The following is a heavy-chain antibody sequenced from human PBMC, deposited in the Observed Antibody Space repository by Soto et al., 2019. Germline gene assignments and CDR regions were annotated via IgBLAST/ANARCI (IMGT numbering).Heavy chain of an antibody. V-gene: IGHV4-59*01. CDR1: GGSISSYY. D-gene: IGHD1-26*01. Sequence: QVQLQESGPGLVKPSETLSLTCTVSGGSISSYYWSWIRQPPGKGLEWIGYIYYSGSTNYNPSLKSRVTISVDTSKNQFSLKLSSVTAADTAVYYCARIPDRMGGSYWGQGTLVTVSS. J-gene: IGHJ4*02. CDR3: ARIPDRMGGSY. CDR2: IYYSGST.